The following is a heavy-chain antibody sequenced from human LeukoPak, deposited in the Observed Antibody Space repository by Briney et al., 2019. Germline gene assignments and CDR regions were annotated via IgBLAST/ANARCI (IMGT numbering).Heavy chain of an antibody. CDR1: GFTFDDYA. CDR3: ARVNFEIAAPH. CDR2: ISWNSGSI. J-gene: IGHJ4*02. V-gene: IGHV3-9*01. D-gene: IGHD6-13*01. Sequence: GGSLRLSCAASGFTFDDYAMHWVRQAPGKGLEWVSGISWNSGSIGYADSVKGRFTISRDNAKNSLYLQMNSLRAEDTAVYYCARVNFEIAAPHWGQGTLVTVSS.